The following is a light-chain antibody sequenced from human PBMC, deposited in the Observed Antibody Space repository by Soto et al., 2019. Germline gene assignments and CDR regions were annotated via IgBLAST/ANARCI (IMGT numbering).Light chain of an antibody. CDR2: KAS. J-gene: IGKJ2*01. Sequence: DIQMTQSPSTLSASVGDRVTITCRASQSVSTSLAWDELKPGKAPKLLIYKASSLESGVPLRFSGSGSGTEFSLTISSLQPDDFATYYFQQNHTYPYTFGQGTKLEIK. CDR3: QQNHTYPYT. CDR1: QSVSTS. V-gene: IGKV1-5*03.